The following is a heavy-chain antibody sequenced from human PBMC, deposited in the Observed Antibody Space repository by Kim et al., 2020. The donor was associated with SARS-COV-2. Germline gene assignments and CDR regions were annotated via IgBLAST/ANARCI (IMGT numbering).Heavy chain of an antibody. CDR1: GYTLTELS. D-gene: IGHD3-22*01. CDR2: FHPEDGET. J-gene: IGHJ4*02. CDR3: ATVSGYYDSIGY. Sequence: ASVKVSCKVSGYTLTELSMHWVRQAPGKGLEWMGGFHPEDGETIYAQKFQGRVTMTEDTSTDTAYMELSSLRSEDTAVYYCATVSGYYDSIGYWGQGTLVTVSS. V-gene: IGHV1-24*01.